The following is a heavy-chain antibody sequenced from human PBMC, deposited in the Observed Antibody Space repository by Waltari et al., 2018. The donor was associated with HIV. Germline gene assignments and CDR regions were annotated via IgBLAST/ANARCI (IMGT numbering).Heavy chain of an antibody. CDR2: ISSSRSTI. V-gene: IGHV3-48*01. Sequence: EVQLVESGGGLVQPGGSLRLSCAASGFTFSSYSMNWVGQAPGKGLEWVSYISSSRSTIYYADSVKGRFTISRDNAKNSLYLQMNSLRAEDTAVYYCARVARGYYYYYGMDVWGQGTTVTVSS. CDR1: GFTFSSYS. CDR3: ARVARGYYYYYGMDV. J-gene: IGHJ6*02.